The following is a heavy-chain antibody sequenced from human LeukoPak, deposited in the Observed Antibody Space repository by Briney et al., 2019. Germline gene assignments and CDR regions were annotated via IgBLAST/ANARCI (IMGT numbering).Heavy chain of an antibody. V-gene: IGHV3-23*01. Sequence: GGSLRLSCAASGCTFSSYAMSWVRQAPGKGLEWVSAISGSGGSTYYADSVKGRFTISRDNSKNTLYLQMNSLRAEGTAVYYCAKLGVRGVITPIDYWGQGTLVTVSS. CDR2: ISGSGGST. CDR1: GCTFSSYA. D-gene: IGHD3-10*02. CDR3: AKLGVRGVITPIDY. J-gene: IGHJ4*02.